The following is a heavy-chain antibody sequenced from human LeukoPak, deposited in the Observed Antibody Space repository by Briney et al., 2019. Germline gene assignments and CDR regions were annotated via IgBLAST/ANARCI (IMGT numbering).Heavy chain of an antibody. J-gene: IGHJ4*02. V-gene: IGHV3-23*01. CDR2: ISGSGGST. CDR3: AKIIAAGTSFDS. CDR1: GFTFSTYA. D-gene: IGHD6-13*01. Sequence: GGSLRLSCAASGFTFSTYAMTWVRQAPGKGLEWVSTISGSGGSTYYADSVKGRFTISRDNSKNTLYLQMNSLRGEDTAVYYCAKIIAAGTSFDSWGQGALVTASS.